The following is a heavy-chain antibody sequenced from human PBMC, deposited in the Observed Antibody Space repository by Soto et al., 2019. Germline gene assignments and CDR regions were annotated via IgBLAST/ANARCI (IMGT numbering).Heavy chain of an antibody. CDR3: ANSRGGTFLGYHGMDI. D-gene: IGHD3-16*01. J-gene: IGHJ6*02. CDR1: GGTFSSRA. CDR2: IIPVFGRV. Sequence: QVQLVQSGPEVKKTGTSVKVSCKASGGTFSSRAISWVRQAPGQGLEWMGGIIPVFGRVNYAEKIQDRVTITADESTGTVYMELSSLRSEDTAIYYCANSRGGTFLGYHGMDIWGQGTTVSVSS. V-gene: IGHV1-69*01.